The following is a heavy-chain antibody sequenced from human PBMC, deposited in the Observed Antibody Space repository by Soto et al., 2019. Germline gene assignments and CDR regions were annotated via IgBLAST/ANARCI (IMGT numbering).Heavy chain of an antibody. V-gene: IGHV3-23*01. J-gene: IGHJ6*03. CDR2: ISGSGGST. Sequence: GGSLRLSCAASGFTFSSYAMSWVRQAPGKGLEWVSAISGSGGSTYYADSVKGRFTISRDNSKNTLYLQMNSLRAEDTAVYYWAKSRVVVPAASFYYYYMDVWGKGTTVTVSS. CDR1: GFTFSSYA. CDR3: AKSRVVVPAASFYYYYMDV. D-gene: IGHD2-2*01.